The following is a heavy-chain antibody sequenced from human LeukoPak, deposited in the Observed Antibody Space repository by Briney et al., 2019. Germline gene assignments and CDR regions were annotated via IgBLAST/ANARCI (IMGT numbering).Heavy chain of an antibody. CDR3: ARLSDGDYVNFDY. Sequence: SETLSLTCTVSGGSISSYYWSWIRQPPGKGLEWIGYIYYSGSTNYNPSLKSRVTISVDTSKNQFSLKLSSVTAADTAVYYCARLSDGDYVNFDYWGQGTLVTASS. V-gene: IGHV4-59*08. D-gene: IGHD4-17*01. CDR1: GGSISSYY. J-gene: IGHJ4*02. CDR2: IYYSGST.